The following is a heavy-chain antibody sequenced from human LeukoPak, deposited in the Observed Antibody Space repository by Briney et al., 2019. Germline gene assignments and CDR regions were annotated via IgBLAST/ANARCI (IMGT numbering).Heavy chain of an antibody. CDR3: ARDGWVTIFGVVIGGFDY. CDR1: GFTFSSYW. V-gene: IGHV3-7*01. D-gene: IGHD3-3*01. CDR2: IKQDGSEK. J-gene: IGHJ4*02. Sequence: GGSLRLSCAASGFTFSSYWMSWVRQAPGKGLEWVANIKQDGSEKYYVDSVKGRFTISRDNAKNSLYLQMNSLRAEDTAVYYCARDGWVTIFGVVIGGFDYWGQGTLVTVSS.